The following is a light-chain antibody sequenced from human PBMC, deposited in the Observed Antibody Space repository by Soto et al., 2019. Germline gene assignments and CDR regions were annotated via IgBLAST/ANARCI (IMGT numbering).Light chain of an antibody. V-gene: IGKV3-15*01. CDR2: GAS. CDR1: QSVSSN. CDR3: QQYNNWPPLT. Sequence: EIVMTQSPATLSVSPGERATLSCRASQSVSSNLAWYQQKPGQAPRLLIYGASTRVTGIPARFSGSGSDTEFTLTISSLQSEDVAVYYCQQYNNWPPLTFGGGTKVEIK. J-gene: IGKJ4*01.